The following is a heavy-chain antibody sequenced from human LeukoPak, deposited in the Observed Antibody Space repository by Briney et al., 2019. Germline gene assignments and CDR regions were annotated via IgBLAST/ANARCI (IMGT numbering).Heavy chain of an antibody. D-gene: IGHD3-3*01. CDR3: AMSAIFGVVIIRSFDY. CDR1: GYTFTGYY. CDR2: INPNSGGT. J-gene: IGHJ4*02. V-gene: IGHV1-2*02. Sequence: GASVKVSCKASGYTFTGYYMHWVRQAPGQGLEWMGWINPNSGGTNYAQKFQGRVTMTRDTSISTAYMELSRLRSDDTAVYYCAMSAIFGVVIIRSFDYWGQGTLVTVSS.